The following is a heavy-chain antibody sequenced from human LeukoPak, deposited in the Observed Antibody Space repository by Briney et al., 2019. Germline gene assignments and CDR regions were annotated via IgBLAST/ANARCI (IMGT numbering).Heavy chain of an antibody. V-gene: IGHV1-46*01. Sequence: ASVTVSCKASGYTFTSYYMHWVRQAPGQGLEWMGIINPSGGSTSYAQKFQGRVTMTRDMSTSTVYMELSSLRSEDTAVYYCARDRAGYSSSWYVSQYNWFDPWGQGTLVTVSS. J-gene: IGHJ5*02. CDR3: ARDRAGYSSSWYVSQYNWFDP. D-gene: IGHD6-13*01. CDR1: GYTFTSYY. CDR2: INPSGGST.